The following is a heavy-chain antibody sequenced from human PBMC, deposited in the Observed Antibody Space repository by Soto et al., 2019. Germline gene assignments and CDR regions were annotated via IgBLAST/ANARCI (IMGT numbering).Heavy chain of an antibody. CDR1: GFTFSSYG. CDR2: IWYDGSNK. CDR3: AREGVPAAIYSYYGMDV. V-gene: IGHV3-33*01. Sequence: PWGSLRLSCAASGFTFSSYGMHWVRQAPGKGLEWVAVIWYDGSNKYYADSVKGRFTISRDSSKNTLCLQMNSLRAEDTAVYYCAREGVPAAIYSYYGMDVWGQGTTVTVSS. D-gene: IGHD2-2*01. J-gene: IGHJ6*02.